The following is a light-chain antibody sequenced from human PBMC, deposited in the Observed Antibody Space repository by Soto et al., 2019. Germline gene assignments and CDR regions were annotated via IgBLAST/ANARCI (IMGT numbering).Light chain of an antibody. CDR1: HSIHVW. Sequence: DIQMTQSPSTLSASIGDRVTMTCRASHSIHVWLALYQQKPGKAPKLLISDDSRLESGVPSRFSGSGSWTEFTLTIRSLQPDDFATYYCQQYGSFWTFGHGTRVEL. V-gene: IGKV1-5*01. CDR2: DDS. CDR3: QQYGSFWT. J-gene: IGKJ1*01.